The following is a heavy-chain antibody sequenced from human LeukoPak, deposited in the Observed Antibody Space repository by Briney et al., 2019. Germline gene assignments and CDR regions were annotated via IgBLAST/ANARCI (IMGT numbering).Heavy chain of an antibody. CDR2: IGNTGDNT. J-gene: IGHJ4*02. CDR3: AKPITMIVGCPSR. D-gene: IGHD3-22*01. CDR1: GFTFSDYA. V-gene: IGHV3-64*04. Sequence: GGSLRLSCSASGFTFSDYAMHWVRQAPGKRLEYVSSIGNTGDNTYYADSVKGRFTISRDNSKNTLYLQMNSLRAEDTAVYYCAKPITMIVGCPSRWGQGTLVTVSS.